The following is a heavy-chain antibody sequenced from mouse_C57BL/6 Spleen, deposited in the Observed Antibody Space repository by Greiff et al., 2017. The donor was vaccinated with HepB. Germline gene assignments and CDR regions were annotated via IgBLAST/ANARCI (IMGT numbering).Heavy chain of an antibody. CDR2: ISDGGSYT. J-gene: IGHJ3*01. CDR1: GFTFSSYA. D-gene: IGHD2-2*01. V-gene: IGHV5-4*01. CDR3: ASGVTTRAWFAY. Sequence: DVHLVESGGGLVKPGGSLKLSCAASGFTFSSYAMSWVRQTPEKRLEWVATISDGGSYTYYPDNVKGRFTISRDNAKNNLYLQMSHLKSEDTAMYYCASGVTTRAWFAYWGQGTLVTVSA.